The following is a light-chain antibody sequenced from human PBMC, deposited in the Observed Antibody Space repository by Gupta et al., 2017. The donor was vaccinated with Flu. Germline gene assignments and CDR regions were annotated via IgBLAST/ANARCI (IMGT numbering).Light chain of an antibody. CDR3: HAWDSSTAV. CDR2: QDS. V-gene: IGLV3-1*01. J-gene: IGLJ2*01. Sequence: SYELTQPPSVSVPPGQTASITCSGANLGDKSACWYQQKPGQSPGVVIYQDSNRPSGISERFSGSNSANTATLTISGTQAVDEAYYYCHAWDSSTAVFGGGTKLTVL. CDR1: NLGDKS.